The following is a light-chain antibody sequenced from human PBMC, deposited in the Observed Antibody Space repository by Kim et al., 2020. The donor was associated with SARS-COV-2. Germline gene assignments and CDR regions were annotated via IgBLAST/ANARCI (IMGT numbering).Light chain of an antibody. V-gene: IGKV3-20*01. Sequence: LSPGERATPSCRASQSVSSSYLAWYQQKPGQAPRLLIYGASSRATGIPDRCSGSGSGTDFTLTISRLEPEDFAVYYCQQYGSSPYTFGQGTKLEIK. J-gene: IGKJ2*01. CDR3: QQYGSSPYT. CDR1: QSVSSSY. CDR2: GAS.